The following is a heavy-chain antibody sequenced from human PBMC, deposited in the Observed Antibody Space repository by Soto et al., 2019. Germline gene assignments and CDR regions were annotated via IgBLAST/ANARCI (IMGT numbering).Heavy chain of an antibody. D-gene: IGHD3-16*01. CDR2: ISWNGVYI. CDR3: GKDMEGDFTYGVDV. CDR1: GFIFDNYA. J-gene: IGHJ6*02. Sequence: EVQLVESGGGLVPPGRSLRLSCAGSGFIFDNYAMEWVRQAPGKGLEWVAGISWNGVYIGYADSVKGRFTISRDNAKNSLYLQMNNLRPEDTALYYCGKDMEGDFTYGVDVWGQGTTVTVSS. V-gene: IGHV3-9*01.